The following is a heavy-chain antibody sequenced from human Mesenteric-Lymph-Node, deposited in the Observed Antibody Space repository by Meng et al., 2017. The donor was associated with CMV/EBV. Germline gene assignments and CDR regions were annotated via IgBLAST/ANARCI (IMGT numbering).Heavy chain of an antibody. V-gene: IGHV4-61*01. J-gene: IGHJ3*02. D-gene: IGHD3-3*01. CDR2: IYFTGGT. CDR1: GDSVSSGTYY. CDR3: ARAGDFWSGYHDAFDI. Sequence: SETLSLTCTVSGDSVSSGTYYWSWIRQPPGKGLEWIGYIYFTGGTNYNPSLKSRVTISVDTSKNQFSLKLSSVTAADTAVYYCARAGDFWSGYHDAFDIWGQGTMVTVSS.